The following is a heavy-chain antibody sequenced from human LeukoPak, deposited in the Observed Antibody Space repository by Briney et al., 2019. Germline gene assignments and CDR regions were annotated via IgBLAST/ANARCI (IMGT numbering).Heavy chain of an antibody. CDR2: INHSGST. V-gene: IGHV4-34*01. CDR1: GGSFSGYY. D-gene: IGHD5-24*01. Sequence: PSETLSLTCAVYGGSFSGYYWSWIRQPPGKGLEWIGEINHSGSTNYNPSLKSRVTISVDTSKNQFSLKLSSVTAADTAVYYCARGLEMATTRGDFDYWGQGTLVTVSS. CDR3: ARGLEMATTRGDFDY. J-gene: IGHJ4*02.